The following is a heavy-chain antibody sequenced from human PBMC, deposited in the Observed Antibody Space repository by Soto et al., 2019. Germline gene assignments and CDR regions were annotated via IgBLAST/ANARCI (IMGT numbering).Heavy chain of an antibody. CDR2: IITDATNT. CDR1: GFTFSRYW. J-gene: IGHJ4*02. Sequence: EVQLVESGGGLVQPGGSLRLSCAVSGFTFSRYWMHWFRQDPGNGLVWVSNIITDATNTQYADSVRGRFTVSRDNAKNTVYLQITRLSSEDTAVYYCAKELLWGQSDYWGQGTLVVVSS. CDR3: AKELLWGQSDY. D-gene: IGHD3-16*01. V-gene: IGHV3-74*03.